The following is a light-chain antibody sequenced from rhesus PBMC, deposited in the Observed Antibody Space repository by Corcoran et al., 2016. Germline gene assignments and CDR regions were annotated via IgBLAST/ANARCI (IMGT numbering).Light chain of an antibody. CDR2: EAS. Sequence: DIQMTQSPSSLSASVGDRVTITCRASQGITNDLAWYQQKPGETPKLLIYEASSLQSGIPSRFSGSGSGTVFSLTISSLQSEDSAIYYFQHYYGLPYSFGQGTKVKIK. CDR3: QHYYGLPYS. J-gene: IGKJ2*01. V-gene: IGKV1-25*01. CDR1: QGITND.